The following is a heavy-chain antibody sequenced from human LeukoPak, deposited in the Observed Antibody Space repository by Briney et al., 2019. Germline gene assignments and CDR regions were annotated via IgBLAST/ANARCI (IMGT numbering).Heavy chain of an antibody. V-gene: IGHV1-46*01. Sequence: ASVKVSCKASGYTFTSYYMHWVRQAPGQGLEWMGIINPSDGSTTYAQKFQGRVTMTRDTSTSTVYMELSSLRSEDTAAYDCATDGRSYDSSAYYYFDYWGQGTLVTVSS. D-gene: IGHD3-22*01. CDR2: INPSDGST. CDR3: ATDGRSYDSSAYYYFDY. CDR1: GYTFTSYY. J-gene: IGHJ4*02.